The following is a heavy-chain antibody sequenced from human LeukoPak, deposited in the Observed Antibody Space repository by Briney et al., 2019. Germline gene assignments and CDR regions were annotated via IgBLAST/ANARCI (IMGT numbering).Heavy chain of an antibody. D-gene: IGHD5-12*01. Sequence: GGSLRLSCVAAGFILSDYWMYWVRQAPGKGLMYISRNNGDGSATNYADVVEGRFTMSRDNGKNTLYLQMNSLRAEDTAIYYCARDPRNIGLAPWGQGTLVTVSS. CDR1: GFILSDYW. J-gene: IGHJ5*02. V-gene: IGHV3-74*01. CDR2: NNGDGSAT. CDR3: ARDPRNIGLAP.